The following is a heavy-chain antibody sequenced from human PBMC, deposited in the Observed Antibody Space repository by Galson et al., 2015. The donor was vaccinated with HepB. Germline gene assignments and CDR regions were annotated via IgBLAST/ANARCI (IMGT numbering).Heavy chain of an antibody. J-gene: IGHJ4*02. D-gene: IGHD5-18*01. CDR2: INPNSGGT. V-gene: IGHV1-2*02. CDR3: ARARGYSYGPVDY. CDR1: GYTFTGYY. Sequence: SVKVSCKASGYTFTGYYMHWVRQAPGQGLEWMGWINPNSGGTNYAQKFQGRVTMTRDTSISTAYMELSRLRSDDTAVYYCARARGYSYGPVDYWGQGTLVTVSS.